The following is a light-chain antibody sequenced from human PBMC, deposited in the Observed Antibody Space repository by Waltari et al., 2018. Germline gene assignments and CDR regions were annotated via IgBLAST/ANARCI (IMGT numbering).Light chain of an antibody. CDR3: AAWDDRMNGHWV. J-gene: IGLJ3*02. Sequence: QSVLTQPPSASGTPGQRVPISCSGSSSNIGDNVVTWYQQLPGKAPKLLIYRNDQRPSGVPDRFSASKSGTSASLAISGLQSEDEADYYCAAWDDRMNGHWVFGGGTKVTVL. CDR1: SSNIGDNV. CDR2: RND. V-gene: IGLV1-44*01.